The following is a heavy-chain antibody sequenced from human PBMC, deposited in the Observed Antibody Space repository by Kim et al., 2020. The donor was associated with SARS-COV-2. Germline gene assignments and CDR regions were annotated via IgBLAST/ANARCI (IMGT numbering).Heavy chain of an antibody. CDR3: ARDGEALWFGEQNWFDP. CDR2: IWSDGSEK. Sequence: GGSLRLSCAASGFNVSSYGMHWVRQAPGKGLEWVAVIWSDGSEKHYADSVKGRFTISRDNSKNTLFLQINSLRAEDTAVYYCARDGEALWFGEQNWFDPWGQGTLVTVSS. CDR1: GFNVSSYG. V-gene: IGHV3-33*01. J-gene: IGHJ5*02. D-gene: IGHD3-10*01.